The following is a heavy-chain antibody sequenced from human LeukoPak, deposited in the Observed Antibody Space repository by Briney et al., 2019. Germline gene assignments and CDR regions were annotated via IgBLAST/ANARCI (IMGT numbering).Heavy chain of an antibody. J-gene: IGHJ4*02. CDR2: TYYSGST. CDR3: ATDPPFDY. CDR1: GGSISSSSYS. V-gene: IGHV4-39*01. Sequence: PSETLSLTCTVSGGSISSSSYSWGWIRQPPGEGLEWIGSTYYSGSTYYNPSLKSRVTISVDTSKNQFSLKLSSVTAADTAVYYCATDPPFDYWGQGTLVTVSS.